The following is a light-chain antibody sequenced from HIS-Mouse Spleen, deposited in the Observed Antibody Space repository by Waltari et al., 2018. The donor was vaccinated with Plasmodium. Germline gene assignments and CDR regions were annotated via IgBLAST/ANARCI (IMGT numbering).Light chain of an antibody. Sequence: SYELTPPPSVSVSPGQTARITCPGAAFPKKYAYWDQQKSGQAPGLVIYEDSKRPSGIPERFSGSSSGTMATLTISGAQVEDEADYYCYSTDSSGNHRVFGGGTKLTVL. J-gene: IGLJ3*02. V-gene: IGLV3-10*01. CDR1: AFPKKY. CDR3: YSTDSSGNHRV. CDR2: EDS.